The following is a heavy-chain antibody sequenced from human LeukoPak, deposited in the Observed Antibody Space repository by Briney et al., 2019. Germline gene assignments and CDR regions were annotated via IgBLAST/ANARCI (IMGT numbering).Heavy chain of an antibody. Sequence: ASVKVSCKASGYTFTGYYMHWVRQAPGQGLEWMGWINPNSGGTNYAQKFQGRVTMTRDTSISTAYMELSRLRSDDTAVYYCARGDGSWAYYYYYYMDVWGKGTTVTVSS. D-gene: IGHD6-13*01. J-gene: IGHJ6*03. CDR2: INPNSGGT. CDR1: GYTFTGYY. CDR3: ARGDGSWAYYYYYYMDV. V-gene: IGHV1-2*02.